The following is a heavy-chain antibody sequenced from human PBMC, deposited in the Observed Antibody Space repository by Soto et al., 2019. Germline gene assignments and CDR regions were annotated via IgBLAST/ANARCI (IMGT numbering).Heavy chain of an antibody. D-gene: IGHD3-10*01. J-gene: IGHJ4*02. CDR3: ARHRIEVVWRGFDF. CDR2: SSYNGGT. CDR1: TDSSSFTNSY. V-gene: IGHV4-39*01. Sequence: SETLSLTCTVSTDSSSFTNSYWGWIRQPPGKGLQWIGSSSYNGGTFYNPSLKGRVVISFDTSKKQSSLQVTSVTAADTAVYFCARHRIEVVWRGFDFWGQGSPGHRLL.